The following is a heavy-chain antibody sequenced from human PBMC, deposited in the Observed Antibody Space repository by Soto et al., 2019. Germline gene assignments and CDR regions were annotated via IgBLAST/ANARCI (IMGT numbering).Heavy chain of an antibody. V-gene: IGHV4-39*01. J-gene: IGHJ5*02. CDR1: GGSISSSDFY. CDR2: MYYSGTT. Sequence: QLQLQESGPGLVKPSETLSLTCTVSGGSISSSDFYWGWLRQTPGKGLEFIGSMYYSGTTYYNPSLKSRVTISVDTSKNQFTLKLISVTAEDTAVYYCAVVDSTGNWFDPWGEGALVTVS. CDR3: AVVDSTGNWFDP. D-gene: IGHD6-25*01.